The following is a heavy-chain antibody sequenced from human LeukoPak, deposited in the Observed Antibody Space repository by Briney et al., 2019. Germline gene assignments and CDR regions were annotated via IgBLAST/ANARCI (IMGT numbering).Heavy chain of an antibody. J-gene: IGHJ4*02. CDR1: GGSFSGYY. CDR3: ARSESGSYRY. Sequence: PSETLSLTCAVYGGSFSGYYWSWIRQPPGKGLEWIGEINHSGSTNYNPSLKSRVTISVGTSKNQFSLKLSSVTAADTAVYYCARSESGSYRYWGQGTLVTVSS. D-gene: IGHD1-26*01. V-gene: IGHV4-34*01. CDR2: INHSGST.